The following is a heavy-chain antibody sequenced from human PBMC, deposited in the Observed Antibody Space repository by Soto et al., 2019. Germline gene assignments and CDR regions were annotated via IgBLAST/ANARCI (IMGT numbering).Heavy chain of an antibody. CDR3: ARERARTAATEENWFDP. CDR1: GGSISSGGYS. D-gene: IGHD2-15*01. V-gene: IGHV4-30-2*01. CDR2: IYHSGST. J-gene: IGHJ5*02. Sequence: QLQLQESGSGLVKPSQTLSLTCAVSGGSISSGGYSWSWIRQPPGKGLEWIGYIYHSGSTYYNPSLKSRVTISVDRSKNQFSLKLSSVNAADTAVYYCARERARTAATEENWFDPWGQGTLVTVSS.